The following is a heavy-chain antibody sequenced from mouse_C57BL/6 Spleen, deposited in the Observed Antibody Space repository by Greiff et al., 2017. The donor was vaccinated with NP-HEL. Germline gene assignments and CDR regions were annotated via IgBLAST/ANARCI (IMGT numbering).Heavy chain of an antibody. D-gene: IGHD4-1*02. Sequence: EVKLMESGGDLVKPGGSLKLSCAASGFTFSSYGMSWVRQTPDKRLAWVATISSGGSYTYYPDSVKGRFTISRDNAKNTLYLQMSSLKSEDTAMYYCSNWDVFLSYWGQGTLVTVSA. CDR3: SNWDVFLSY. J-gene: IGHJ3*01. CDR1: GFTFSSYG. V-gene: IGHV5-6*01. CDR2: ISSGGSYT.